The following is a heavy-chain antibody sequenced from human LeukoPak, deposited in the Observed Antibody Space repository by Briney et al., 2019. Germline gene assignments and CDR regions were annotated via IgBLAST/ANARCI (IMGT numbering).Heavy chain of an antibody. V-gene: IGHV3-21*01. CDR1: GFMFSSYS. CDR2: ISGSSEHI. D-gene: IGHD3-16*01. J-gene: IGHJ2*01. CDR3: AKEGAWGNWYFDL. Sequence: PGGSLRLSCAASGFMFSSYSMNWVRQAPGKGLEWVSSISGSSEHILYADSVKGRFTISRDNAKNLLYLQMNSLRAEDTAVYYCAKEGAWGNWYFDLWGRGTLVTVSS.